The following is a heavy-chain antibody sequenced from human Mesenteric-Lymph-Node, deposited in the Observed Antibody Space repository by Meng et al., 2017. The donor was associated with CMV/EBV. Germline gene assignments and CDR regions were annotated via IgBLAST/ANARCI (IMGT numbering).Heavy chain of an antibody. Sequence: SETLSLTCTVAGGSINNYYWSWIRQLPGEGLEWIGYVRDTGVTSFNPSLESRVSISLDTSKNQFSLTLTSVTTADTAGYYCARYRVWGTYRPYYFDNWGQGRLVTVSS. CDR1: GGSINNYY. J-gene: IGHJ4*02. D-gene: IGHD3-16*02. CDR2: VRDTGVT. V-gene: IGHV4-59*03. CDR3: ARYRVWGTYRPYYFDN.